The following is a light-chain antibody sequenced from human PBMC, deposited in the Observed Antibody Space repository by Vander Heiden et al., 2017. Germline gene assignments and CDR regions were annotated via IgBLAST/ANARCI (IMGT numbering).Light chain of an antibody. CDR1: QDMSNH. J-gene: IGKJ2*01. V-gene: IGKV1-33*01. CDR3: QQYDNLPRT. CDR2: AAS. Sequence: DIQMTQSPSSLSASVGDRVTITCQASQDMSNHLNWYQQKPGKAPKLLIYAASTLETGVPSRFSGSGSGTDFSFTISSLQPEDFATYYCQQYDNLPRTFGQGTKVEIK.